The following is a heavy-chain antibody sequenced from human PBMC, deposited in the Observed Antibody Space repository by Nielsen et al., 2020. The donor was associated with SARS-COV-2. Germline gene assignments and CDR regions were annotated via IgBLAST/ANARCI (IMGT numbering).Heavy chain of an antibody. D-gene: IGHD4-23*01. V-gene: IGHV3-30-3*01. CDR1: GFTFSSYA. CDR2: ISYDGSNK. Sequence: GGSLRLSCAASGFTFSSYAMHWVRQAPGKGLEWVAVISYDGSNKYYADSVKGRFTISRDNSKNTLYLQMNSLRAEDTAVYYCARDYGGYWYFDLWGRGTLVTVFS. CDR3: ARDYGGYWYFDL. J-gene: IGHJ2*01.